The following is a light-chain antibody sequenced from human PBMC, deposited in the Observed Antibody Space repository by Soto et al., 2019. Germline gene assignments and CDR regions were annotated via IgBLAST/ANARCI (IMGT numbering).Light chain of an antibody. V-gene: IGKV3-15*01. CDR3: QQHGKWPFT. CDR2: GAS. J-gene: IGKJ2*01. Sequence: EIVMTQSPATLSVSPGERATLSCRASQSVSSNLAGYQQKPGQAPRLLIYGASTRATGIPARLSGSGSGTEFTLTISSLQSEDFAVYYCQQHGKWPFTFGQGTKLDIK. CDR1: QSVSSN.